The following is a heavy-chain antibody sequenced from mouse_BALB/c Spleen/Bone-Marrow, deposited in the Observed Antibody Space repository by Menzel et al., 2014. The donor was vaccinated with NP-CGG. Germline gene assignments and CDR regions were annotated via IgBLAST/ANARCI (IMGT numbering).Heavy chain of an antibody. Sequence: EVNVVESGGGLVQPGGSLKLSCAASGFDFSRYWMTWVRQAPGKGLEWIGEINPDSSTINYTPSLKDKFIISRDNAKNTLYLQRSKVRSEDTALYYCAKNYYYGYVAYWGQGTLVTVSA. D-gene: IGHD1-2*01. V-gene: IGHV4-1*02. J-gene: IGHJ3*01. CDR1: GFDFSRYW. CDR3: AKNYYYGYVAY. CDR2: INPDSSTI.